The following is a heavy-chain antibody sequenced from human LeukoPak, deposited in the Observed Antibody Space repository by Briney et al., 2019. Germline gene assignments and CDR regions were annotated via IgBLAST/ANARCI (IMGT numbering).Heavy chain of an antibody. D-gene: IGHD3-22*01. V-gene: IGHV1-69*04. J-gene: IGHJ4*02. CDR3: AKSTTYYYVSSSNY. CDR1: GGTFSSYA. Sequence: SVKVSCKASGGTFSSYAISWVRQAPGQGLEWMGRIIPILGIANYAQKFQGRVTITADKSTSTAYMELSSLRSEDTAVYYCAKSTTYYYVSSSNYWGQGTLVTVSS. CDR2: IIPILGIA.